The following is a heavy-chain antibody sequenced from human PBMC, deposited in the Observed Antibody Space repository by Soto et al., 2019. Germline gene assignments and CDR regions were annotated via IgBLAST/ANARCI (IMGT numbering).Heavy chain of an antibody. CDR2: IYYSGST. D-gene: IGHD1-1*01. CDR1: GGSISSYY. CDR3: ARANRNDSYYFDY. V-gene: IGHV4-59*01. J-gene: IGHJ4*02. Sequence: SETLSLTCTVSGGSISSYYWSWIRQPPGKGLEWIGYIYYSGSTNYNPSLKSRVTISVDTSKNQFSLKLSSVTAADTAVYYCARANRNDSYYFDYWGQGTLVTVSS.